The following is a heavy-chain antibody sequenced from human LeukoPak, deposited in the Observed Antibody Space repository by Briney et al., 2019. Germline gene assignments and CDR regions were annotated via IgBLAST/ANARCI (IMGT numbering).Heavy chain of an antibody. J-gene: IGHJ4*02. Sequence: GGSLRLSCAASGFTFSSYAMYWVRQAPGKGLEWVTNIWYDGSNKYYADSVKGRFTISRDNSKNTLCLQMDSLRAEDTAVYYCARGLFNYDNGGLNYWGQGTLVTVTS. D-gene: IGHD3-22*01. V-gene: IGHV3-33*01. CDR3: ARGLFNYDNGGLNY. CDR2: IWYDGSNK. CDR1: GFTFSSYA.